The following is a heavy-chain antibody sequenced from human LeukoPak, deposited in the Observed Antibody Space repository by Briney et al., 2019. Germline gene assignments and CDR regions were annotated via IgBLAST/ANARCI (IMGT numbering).Heavy chain of an antibody. CDR1: GYSFNTYW. CDR3: ATSESQTKFDY. D-gene: IGHD1/OR15-1a*01. V-gene: IGHV5-51*01. J-gene: IGHJ4*02. Sequence: GESLKISCKGSGYSFNTYWIGWVRQMPGKGLEWMGIIYPGDSDTKYSPSFQGHVTISADKSISTAFLQWNSLKASDSAMYYCATSESQTKFDYWGQGTLVTVSS. CDR2: IYPGDSDT.